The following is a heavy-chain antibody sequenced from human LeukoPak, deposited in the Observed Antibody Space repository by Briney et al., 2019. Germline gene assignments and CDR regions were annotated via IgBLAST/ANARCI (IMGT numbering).Heavy chain of an antibody. CDR3: ARGVAQLPFDY. CDR1: GGTFSNYA. V-gene: IGHV1-69*06. Sequence: WASVKVSCKPSGGTFSNYAISWVRQAPGQGLEWMGGIIPMFGTTKYTQKFQGRVTITADKSTSTAYMELSSLKSEDTAVYYCARGVAQLPFDYWGQGTLVTVSS. CDR2: IIPMFGTT. D-gene: IGHD5-12*01. J-gene: IGHJ4*02.